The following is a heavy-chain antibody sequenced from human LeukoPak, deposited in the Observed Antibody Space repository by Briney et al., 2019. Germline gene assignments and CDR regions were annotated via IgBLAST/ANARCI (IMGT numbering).Heavy chain of an antibody. J-gene: IGHJ3*02. V-gene: IGHV6-1*01. CDR2: TYYRSKWYN. CDR1: GDSVSSNSAS. CDR3: TRGSTFDI. Sequence: SQTLSLTCAISGDSVSSNSASWNWIRQSPSRGLEWLGRTYYRSKWYNDYAGIVKSRITINPDTSKNQFSLQLNSVTPEDTALYYCTRGSTFDICGQGTMVTVSS.